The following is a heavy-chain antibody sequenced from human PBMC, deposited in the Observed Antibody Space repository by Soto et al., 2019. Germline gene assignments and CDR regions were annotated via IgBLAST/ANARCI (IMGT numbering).Heavy chain of an antibody. J-gene: IGHJ4*02. Sequence: EVQMLESGGGLVQPGGSLRLSCEASGFTFSSYVMTWVRQAPGKGLEWVSAITGSGATTFYADSVKGRFTISRDNSKSTLYLQMNNLRVEDTAVYYCARRAPSAYYRDFVYWGQGTLVTVSS. CDR2: ITGSGATT. D-gene: IGHD3-22*01. CDR1: GFTFSSYV. V-gene: IGHV3-23*01. CDR3: ARRAPSAYYRDFVY.